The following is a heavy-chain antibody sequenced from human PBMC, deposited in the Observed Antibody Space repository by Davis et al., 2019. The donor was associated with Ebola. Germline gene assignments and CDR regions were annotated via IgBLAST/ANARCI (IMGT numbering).Heavy chain of an antibody. Sequence: GSLRLSCAASGFTFSTYSMNWVRQAPGKGLEWLAHISGSGTNMSYVDSVKGRFTISRDNAKKALYLHMTSLGAEDTAVYYCARDVGEVFQFFYLDVWGKGTTVTVSS. CDR2: ISGSGTNM. D-gene: IGHD3-16*01. CDR3: ARDVGEVFQFFYLDV. V-gene: IGHV3-48*04. J-gene: IGHJ6*04. CDR1: GFTFSTYS.